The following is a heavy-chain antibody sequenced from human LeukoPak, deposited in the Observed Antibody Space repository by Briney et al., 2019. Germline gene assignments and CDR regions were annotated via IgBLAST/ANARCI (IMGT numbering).Heavy chain of an antibody. V-gene: IGHV4-59*01. Sequence: PSETLSLTCTVSGGPISSYYWSWIRQPPGKGLEWIGYIYYSGSTNYNPSLKSRVTISVDKSKNQFSLKLSSVTAADTAVYYCARVQYSSSANWFDPWGQGTLVTVSS. CDR3: ARVQYSSSANWFDP. CDR2: IYYSGST. D-gene: IGHD6-13*01. J-gene: IGHJ5*02. CDR1: GGPISSYY.